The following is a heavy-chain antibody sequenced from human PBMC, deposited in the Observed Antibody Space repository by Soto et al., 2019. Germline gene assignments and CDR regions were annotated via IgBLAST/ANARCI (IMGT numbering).Heavy chain of an antibody. CDR2: ISANNGNT. CDR3: ARGRYGDY. CDR1: GYTFTSYG. V-gene: IGHV1-18*01. J-gene: IGHJ4*02. D-gene: IGHD1-1*01. Sequence: QVHLVQSGAEVKKPGASVKVSCKASGYTFTSYGITWVRQAPGQGLEWMGWISANNGNTDYAQKLQGRVIVTRDTATSTAYMELRSLISDNTAVYYCARGRYGDYWGQGALVNVSS.